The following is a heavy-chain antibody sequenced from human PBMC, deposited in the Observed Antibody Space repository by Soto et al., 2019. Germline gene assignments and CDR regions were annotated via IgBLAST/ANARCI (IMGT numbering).Heavy chain of an antibody. CDR2: LYWSDTK. V-gene: IGHV2-5*01. D-gene: IGHD6-13*01. J-gene: IGHJ4*02. Sequence: QITLKESGPTLVKPTQTLPLTCTFSGFSLSTRGGGVGWIRHPPGKALEWLALLYWSDTKYDSPPLKGRLTITKDTSKNQVVLTMTDVDPVDTGTYYCAHRIKAGEAVGSHIFDFWGQGALVTVSS. CDR3: AHRIKAGEAVGSHIFDF. CDR1: GFSLSTRGGG.